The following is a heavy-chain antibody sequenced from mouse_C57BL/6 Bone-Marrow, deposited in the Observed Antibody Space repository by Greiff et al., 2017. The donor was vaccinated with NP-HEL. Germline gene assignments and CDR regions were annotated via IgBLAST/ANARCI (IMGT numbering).Heavy chain of an antibody. CDR3: ARGAY. CDR1: GYEFSNYW. CDR2: IYPGDGDT. Sequence: VQLQQSGAELVKPGASVKISCKASGYEFSNYWMNWVKQRPGKGLEWIGQIYPGDGDTNYNGKFKDKATLTADKSSSTAYMQLSRRTAEDSAVYFCARGAYGGQGTLVTVSA. J-gene: IGHJ3*01. V-gene: IGHV1-80*01.